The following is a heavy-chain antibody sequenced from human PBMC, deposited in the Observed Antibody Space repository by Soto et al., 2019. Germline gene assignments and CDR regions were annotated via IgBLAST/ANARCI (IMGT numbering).Heavy chain of an antibody. CDR2: IYSGGST. CDR1: GFTVSSNY. J-gene: IGHJ2*01. V-gene: IGHV3-53*02. D-gene: IGHD2-2*01. CDR3: TRDRGYCSSTSCYPYWYFDL. Sequence: EVQLVETGGGLIQPGGSLRLSCAASGFTVSSNYMSWVRQAPGKGLEWVSVIYSGGSTYYADSVKGRFTISRDNSKNTLYLQMISLRAEDTAVYYCTRDRGYCSSTSCYPYWYFDLWGRGTLVTVSS.